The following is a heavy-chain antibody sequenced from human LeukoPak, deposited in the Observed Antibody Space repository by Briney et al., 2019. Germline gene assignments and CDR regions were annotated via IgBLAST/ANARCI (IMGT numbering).Heavy chain of an antibody. CDR3: AKAGSIRFDY. CDR2: ISSDSRTV. D-gene: IGHD1-26*01. V-gene: IGHV3-48*01. CDR1: GFTFSYFG. J-gene: IGHJ4*02. Sequence: GGSLRLSCVVSGFTFSYFGMNWVRQAPGKGLEWVSYISSDSRTVDYEDSVKGRFTISRDNAGNSLYLQMNTLRAEDTAVYYCAKAGSIRFDYWGQGTLVTVSS.